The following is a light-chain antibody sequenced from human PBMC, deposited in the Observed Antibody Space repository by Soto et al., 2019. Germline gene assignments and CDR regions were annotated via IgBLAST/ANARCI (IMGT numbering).Light chain of an antibody. Sequence: DIQMTQSPSAMSASVGDRVTITCRASQGIHKYLAWFQQKPGKVPKRLIYGASSLQSGVPSRFSRRGSGTEFTLTSSSLQPEEFATYDGLQHKFYPPTCGQGTRLE. CDR2: GAS. CDR3: LQHKFYPPT. V-gene: IGKV1-17*03. J-gene: IGKJ5*01. CDR1: QGIHKY.